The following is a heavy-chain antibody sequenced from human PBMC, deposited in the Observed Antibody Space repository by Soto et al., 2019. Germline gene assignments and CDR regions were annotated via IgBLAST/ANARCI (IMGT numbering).Heavy chain of an antibody. V-gene: IGHV1-69*13. Sequence: GASVKVSCKASGGTFSSYAISWVRQAPGQGLEWMGGITPIFGTANYAQKFQGRVTITADESTSTAYMELSSLRSEDTAVYYCARNPVSVVVGATTPFDYWGQGTLVTVSS. CDR1: GGTFSSYA. J-gene: IGHJ4*02. D-gene: IGHD1-26*01. CDR2: ITPIFGTA. CDR3: ARNPVSVVVGATTPFDY.